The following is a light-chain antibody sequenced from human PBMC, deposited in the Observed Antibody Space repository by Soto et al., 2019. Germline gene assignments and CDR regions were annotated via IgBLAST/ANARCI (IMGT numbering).Light chain of an antibody. Sequence: QSVLTQPASVSGSPGQSITISCTGTSSDVGGYNYVSWYQQHPGKVPKLMIYEVSNRPSGVSNRFSGSRSGNTASLTISGLQAEDEADYYCSSYTISSPHVVFGGGTKVTVL. CDR3: SSYTISSPHVV. CDR2: EVS. V-gene: IGLV2-14*01. J-gene: IGLJ2*01. CDR1: SSDVGGYNY.